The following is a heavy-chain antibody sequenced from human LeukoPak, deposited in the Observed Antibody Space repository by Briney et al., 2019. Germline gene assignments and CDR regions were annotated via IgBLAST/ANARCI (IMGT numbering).Heavy chain of an antibody. CDR3: ARDRVTVTSHYSGMDV. CDR1: GGSIGSDGYY. CDR2: IYYTGTT. Sequence: TSQTLSLTCSVSGGSIGSDGYYWNWIRQHAGKGLEWIGHIYYTGTTYYTPPLKSRASMSVDTSKNQLSLKLSSVTAADTAVYYGARDRVTVTSHYSGMDVWGQGTTVTVSS. V-gene: IGHV4-31*03. D-gene: IGHD4-17*01. J-gene: IGHJ6*02.